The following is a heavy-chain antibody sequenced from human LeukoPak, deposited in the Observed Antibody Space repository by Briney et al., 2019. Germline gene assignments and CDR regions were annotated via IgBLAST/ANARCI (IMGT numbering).Heavy chain of an antibody. D-gene: IGHD3-10*01. Sequence: SSETLSLTCAVYGGSFSGYYWSWIRQPPGKGLEWIGEINHSGSTNYNPSLKSRVTISVDTSKNQFSLKLSSVTAAYTAVYYCARGPRRVMVRGVTPFGYWGQGTLVTVSS. V-gene: IGHV4-34*01. CDR1: GGSFSGYY. J-gene: IGHJ4*02. CDR2: INHSGST. CDR3: ARGPRRVMVRGVTPFGY.